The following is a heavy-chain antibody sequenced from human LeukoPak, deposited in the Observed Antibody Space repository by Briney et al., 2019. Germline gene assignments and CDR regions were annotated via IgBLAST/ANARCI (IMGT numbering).Heavy chain of an antibody. V-gene: IGHV3-23*01. CDR3: TKALLWPGERPGYYYYYMDV. D-gene: IGHD3-10*01. Sequence: HTGGSLRLSCAASGFTFSSYGMNWVRQAPGKGLEWVSAISRSGGSTYYADSVRGRFTISRDNSKNTLYLQMNSLRAEDTAVYYCTKALLWPGERPGYYYYYMDVWGKGTTVTISS. CDR2: ISRSGGST. CDR1: GFTFSSYG. J-gene: IGHJ6*03.